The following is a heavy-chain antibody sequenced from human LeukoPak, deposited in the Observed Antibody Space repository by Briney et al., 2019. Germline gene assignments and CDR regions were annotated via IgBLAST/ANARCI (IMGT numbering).Heavy chain of an antibody. CDR2: AHNSGNT. Sequence: SETLSLTCTVSGDSMRSDHWSWIRQPPGKTLEWIEYAHNSGNTKYNPSLKSRVTISVDTSKNQFSLKLSSVTAADTAVYYCARSFYSGSYYLRSGYFDYWGQGTLVTVSS. D-gene: IGHD1-26*01. J-gene: IGHJ4*02. CDR3: ARSFYSGSYYLRSGYFDY. CDR1: GDSMRSDH. V-gene: IGHV4-59*12.